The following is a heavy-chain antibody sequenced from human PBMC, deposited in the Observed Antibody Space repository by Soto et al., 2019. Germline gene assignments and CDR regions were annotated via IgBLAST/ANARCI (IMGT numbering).Heavy chain of an antibody. CDR1: GFTFTSTA. D-gene: IGHD1-26*01. V-gene: IGHV1-58*01. J-gene: IGHJ4*02. CDR3: AASAPDSGNYYWDWGY. Sequence: QMQLVQSGPEVKKPGTSVKVSCKASGFTFTSTAVQRVRQARGQRLEWIGWIVVGSGNTNYAQKFQERVTITRDMSTSTAYMELSSLRSEDTAAYYCAASAPDSGNYYWDWGYWGQVTLVTVSS. CDR2: IVVGSGNT.